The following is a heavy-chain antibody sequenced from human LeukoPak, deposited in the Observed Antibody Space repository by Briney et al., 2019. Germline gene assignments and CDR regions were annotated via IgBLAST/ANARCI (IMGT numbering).Heavy chain of an antibody. CDR2: IKSDESER. J-gene: IGHJ4*02. V-gene: IGHV3-7*01. CDR3: ARGGDY. CDR1: GFTFSDYW. Sequence: PGGSLRLSCVGSGFTFSDYWMSWVRQAPGKGLEWVANIKSDESERFFLDSVKGRFTISRDNAKNSVYLQMNSLRAEDTAVYYCARGGDYWGQGTLVTVSS.